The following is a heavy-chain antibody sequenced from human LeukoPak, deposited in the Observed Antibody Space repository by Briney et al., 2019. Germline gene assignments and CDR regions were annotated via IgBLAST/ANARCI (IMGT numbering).Heavy chain of an antibody. Sequence: GGSLRLSCAASGFTFSSYSMNWVRQAPGKGLEWVSSISNSSSYIYYADSVKGRFTISRDNAKNSLYLQMNSLRAEDTAVYYCAKDAVATMSVGYYFDYWGQGTLVTVSS. CDR2: ISNSSSYI. D-gene: IGHD5-12*01. V-gene: IGHV3-21*01. CDR3: AKDAVATMSVGYYFDY. J-gene: IGHJ4*02. CDR1: GFTFSSYS.